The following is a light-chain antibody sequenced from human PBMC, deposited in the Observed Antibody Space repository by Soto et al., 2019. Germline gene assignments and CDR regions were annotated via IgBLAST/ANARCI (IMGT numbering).Light chain of an antibody. CDR3: QESYSSPLT. CDR1: QSISTY. Sequence: DIQMTQSPSSLSASVGDRVTITCQASQSISTYLNWYQQKPGKASKLLIFAASSLQSGVPSRFSGSGSGTDFTLTISSLQPEDFATYYCQESYSSPLTFGPGTKVDIK. CDR2: AAS. V-gene: IGKV1-39*01. J-gene: IGKJ3*01.